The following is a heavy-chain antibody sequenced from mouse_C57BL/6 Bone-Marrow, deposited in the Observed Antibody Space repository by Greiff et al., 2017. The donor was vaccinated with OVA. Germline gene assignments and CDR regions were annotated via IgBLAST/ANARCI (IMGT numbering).Heavy chain of an antibody. V-gene: IGHV1-72*01. CDR3: ARYYGSPYWYFDV. J-gene: IGHJ1*03. D-gene: IGHD1-1*01. CDR1: GYTFTSYW. Sequence: QVQLQQPGAELVKSGASVKLSCKASGYTFTSYWMHWVKQRPGRGLEWIGRIDPNSGGTKYNEKFKSKATLTVDKPSSTAYMQLSSLTSEDSAVYYCARYYGSPYWYFDVWGTGTTVTVSS. CDR2: IDPNSGGT.